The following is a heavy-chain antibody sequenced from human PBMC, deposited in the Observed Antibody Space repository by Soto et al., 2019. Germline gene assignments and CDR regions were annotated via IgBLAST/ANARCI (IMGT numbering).Heavy chain of an antibody. CDR2: ISGSGGST. J-gene: IGHJ4*02. V-gene: IGHV3-23*01. Sequence: GSLRLCCAASVFTVSSYAMSWVRQAPGKGLEWVSAISGSGGSTYYADSVKGRFTISRDNSKNTLYLQMNSLRAEDTAVYYCAKEPYYDSSGYYSHFDYWGQGTLVTVSS. CDR3: AKEPYYDSSGYYSHFDY. CDR1: VFTVSSYA. D-gene: IGHD3-22*01.